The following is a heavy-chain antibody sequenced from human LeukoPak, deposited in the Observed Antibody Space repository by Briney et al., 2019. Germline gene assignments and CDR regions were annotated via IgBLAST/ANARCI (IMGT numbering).Heavy chain of an antibody. CDR1: GYTFTSYG. V-gene: IGHV1-18*01. Sequence: ASVKVSCKASGYTFTSYGISWVRQAPGRGLEWMGWISAYNGNTSYAQKLQGRVTMTTDTSTSTAYMELRSLRSDDTAVYYCARDSGTTGEVKFDPWGQGTLVTVSS. D-gene: IGHD1-7*01. J-gene: IGHJ5*02. CDR3: ARDSGTTGEVKFDP. CDR2: ISAYNGNT.